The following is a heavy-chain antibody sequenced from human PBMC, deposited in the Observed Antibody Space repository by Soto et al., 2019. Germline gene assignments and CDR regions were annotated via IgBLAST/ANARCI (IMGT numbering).Heavy chain of an antibody. CDR2: IFSSGTT. CDR1: GVSVSSYY. Sequence: PSETLSLTCTVSGVSVSSYYWSWVRQPAGKGLEWIGRIFSSGTTNYNPSLKSRVTMSLDTSNNQFSLKLSSVTAADTAVYFCAGDIVGAALFDYWGQGALVTVS. J-gene: IGHJ4*02. CDR3: AGDIVGAALFDY. V-gene: IGHV4-4*07. D-gene: IGHD1-26*01.